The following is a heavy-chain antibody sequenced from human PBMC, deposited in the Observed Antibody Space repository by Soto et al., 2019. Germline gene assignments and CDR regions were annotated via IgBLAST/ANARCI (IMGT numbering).Heavy chain of an antibody. Sequence: GGSLRLSCAASGFTFSSYDMHWVRQATGKGLEWVSAIGTAGDTYYPGSVKGRFTISRENAKNSLYLQMNSLRAGDTAVYYCARARQTYSGYDLGHYYYYMDVWGKGTTVTVSS. D-gene: IGHD5-12*01. CDR2: IGTAGDT. CDR3: ARARQTYSGYDLGHYYYYMDV. CDR1: GFTFSSYD. J-gene: IGHJ6*03. V-gene: IGHV3-13*01.